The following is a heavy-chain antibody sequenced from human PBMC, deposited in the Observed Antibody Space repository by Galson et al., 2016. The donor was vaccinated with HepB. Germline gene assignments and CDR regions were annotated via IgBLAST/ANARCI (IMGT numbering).Heavy chain of an antibody. CDR3: AKVIAVSGVRGAFDI. D-gene: IGHD6-19*01. J-gene: IGHJ3*02. V-gene: IGHV3-23*01. Sequence: SLRLSCAASGFTFSSYAMSWVRQAPGKGLEWVSGISGSGGGTYYAESVKGRFTISRDKSKNTLFLQMNSLRAQDTAIYYCAKVIAVSGVRGAFDIWGQGTMVTVSS. CDR2: ISGSGGGT. CDR1: GFTFSSYA.